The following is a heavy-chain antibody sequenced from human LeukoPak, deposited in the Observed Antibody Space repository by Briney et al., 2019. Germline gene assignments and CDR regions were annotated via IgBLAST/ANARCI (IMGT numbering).Heavy chain of an antibody. Sequence: ASVKVSCKASGYTFTGYYMHWVRQAPGQGLEWMAWINPNSGGTNYAQKFQGRVTMTRDTSISTAYMELSRLRSDDTAVYYCARVLFIAKRKGSSGGWFDPWGQGTLVTVSS. D-gene: IGHD6-6*01. J-gene: IGHJ5*02. CDR3: ARVLFIAKRKGSSGGWFDP. V-gene: IGHV1-2*02. CDR1: GYTFTGYY. CDR2: INPNSGGT.